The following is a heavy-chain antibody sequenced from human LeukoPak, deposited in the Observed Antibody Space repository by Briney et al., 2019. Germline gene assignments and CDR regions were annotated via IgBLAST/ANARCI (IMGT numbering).Heavy chain of an antibody. CDR1: GFTFSSYW. V-gene: IGHV3-7*03. J-gene: IGHJ4*02. Sequence: GGSLRLSCAASGFTFSSYWMHWVRQAPGKGLEWVANIKQDGSEKYYVDSVKGRFTISRDNAKNSLYLQMNSLRAEDTALYYCAKDIGLYYDSSGLDYWGQGTLVTVSS. CDR3: AKDIGLYYDSSGLDY. CDR2: IKQDGSEK. D-gene: IGHD3-22*01.